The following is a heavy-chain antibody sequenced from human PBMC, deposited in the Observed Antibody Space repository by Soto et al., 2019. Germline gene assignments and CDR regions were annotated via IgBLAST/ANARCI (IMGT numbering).Heavy chain of an antibody. J-gene: IGHJ6*02. V-gene: IGHV1-69*13. CDR2: IIPIFGTA. CDR3: AGDGWVAAAGTGGYYYYGMDV. D-gene: IGHD6-13*01. Sequence: GASVKVSCKASGGTFSGYAISWVRQAPGQGLEWMGGIIPIFGTANYAQKFQGRVTITADESTSTAYMELSSLRSEDTAVYYCAGDGWVAAAGTGGYYYYGMDVWGQGTTVTVSS. CDR1: GGTFSGYA.